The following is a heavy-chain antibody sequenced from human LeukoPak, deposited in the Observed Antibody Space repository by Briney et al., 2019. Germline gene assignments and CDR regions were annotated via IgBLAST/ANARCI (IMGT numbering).Heavy chain of an antibody. CDR2: ISGSGGST. D-gene: IGHD3-22*01. CDR1: GFTFSNYA. J-gene: IGHJ4*02. Sequence: PGGCLRLSCVASGFTFSNYAMSWVRQAPGKGLEWVSAISGSGGSTYYADSVKGRFTISRDNSKNTLYLQMNSLRAEDTAVYYCAKYDYYDSSGYYGSFSDYWGQGTLVTVSS. V-gene: IGHV3-23*01. CDR3: AKYDYYDSSGYYGSFSDY.